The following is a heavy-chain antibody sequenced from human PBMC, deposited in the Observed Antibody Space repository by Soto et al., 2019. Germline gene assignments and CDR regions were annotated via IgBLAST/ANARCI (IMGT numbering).Heavy chain of an antibody. J-gene: IGHJ5*01. CDR2: IYHSGST. Sequence: SETLSLTCAVSGGSISSGGYSWSWIRQPPGKGLEWIGYIYHSGSTYYNPSLKSRVTISVDRSKNQFSLKLSSVTAADTAVYYCARAKDYSDTSGYHNWFDSWGQGTLVTVSS. CDR3: ARAKDYSDTSGYHNWFDS. D-gene: IGHD3-22*01. V-gene: IGHV4-30-2*01. CDR1: GGSISSGGYS.